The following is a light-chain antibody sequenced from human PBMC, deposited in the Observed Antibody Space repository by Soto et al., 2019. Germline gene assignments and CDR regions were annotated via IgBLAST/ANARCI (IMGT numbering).Light chain of an antibody. Sequence: DIQMTQSPSTLSASVGDRGTITCRASQSISSWLAWYQQKPGKAPKLLIYKASSLESGVPSRFSGSGSGTEFTLTISSLQPDDFATYYCQQYNSYGTFGQGTKVDI. CDR3: QQYNSYGT. CDR2: KAS. CDR1: QSISSW. J-gene: IGKJ1*01. V-gene: IGKV1-5*03.